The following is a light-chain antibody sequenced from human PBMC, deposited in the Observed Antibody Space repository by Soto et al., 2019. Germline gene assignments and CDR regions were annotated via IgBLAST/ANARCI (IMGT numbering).Light chain of an antibody. V-gene: IGKV3-15*01. Sequence: DIVMTQSPATLSVSPGERATLSCRASQSVSSNLAWYQQKPGQAPRLLIYGASTRATGIPARFSGSGSGTEFTLTISSLQSEDFAVYYCQQYKTWYTFGQGTKLEIK. J-gene: IGKJ2*01. CDR1: QSVSSN. CDR2: GAS. CDR3: QQYKTWYT.